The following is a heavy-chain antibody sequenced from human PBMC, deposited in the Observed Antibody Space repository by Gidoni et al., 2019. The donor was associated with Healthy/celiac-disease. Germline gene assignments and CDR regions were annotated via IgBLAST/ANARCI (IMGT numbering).Heavy chain of an antibody. CDR2: ISGSGGST. CDR1: GFTFSSYA. D-gene: IGHD3-10*01. CDR3: AKDRFSFGFGELLNPQNDY. Sequence: EVQLLESGGGLVQPGGSLRLSCAAPGFTFSSYALSWVRQAPGTGLEWVSAISGSGGSTYYADSVKGRFTISRDNSKNTLYLQMNSLRAEDTAVYYCAKDRFSFGFGELLNPQNDYWGQGTLVTVSS. V-gene: IGHV3-23*01. J-gene: IGHJ4*02.